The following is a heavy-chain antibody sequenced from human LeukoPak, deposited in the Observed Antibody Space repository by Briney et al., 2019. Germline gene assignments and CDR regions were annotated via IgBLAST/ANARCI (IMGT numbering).Heavy chain of an antibody. Sequence: ASVKVSCKASGYTFTGYYMHWVRQAPGQGLEWMGWISAYNGNTNYAQKLQGRVTMTTDTSTSTAYMELRSLRSDDTAVYYCARAYYDFWSGYYYYYYYYMDVWGKGTTVTVSS. CDR1: GYTFTGYY. J-gene: IGHJ6*03. D-gene: IGHD3-3*01. V-gene: IGHV1-18*04. CDR2: ISAYNGNT. CDR3: ARAYYDFWSGYYYYYYYYMDV.